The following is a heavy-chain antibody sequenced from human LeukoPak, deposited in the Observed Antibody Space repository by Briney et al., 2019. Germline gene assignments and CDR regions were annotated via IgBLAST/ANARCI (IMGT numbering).Heavy chain of an antibody. CDR3: AARPTSEAVAPSDF. J-gene: IGHJ4*02. Sequence: GGSLRLSCAASGFIFSSYAMSWVRQAPGKGLEWVSVISGSDGSTYYADSVKGRFTISRDNSKNALYLQMNSLRAEDTATYYCAARPTSEAVAPSDFWGQGTLVTVSP. CDR1: GFIFSSYA. CDR2: ISGSDGST. D-gene: IGHD6-19*01. V-gene: IGHV3-23*01.